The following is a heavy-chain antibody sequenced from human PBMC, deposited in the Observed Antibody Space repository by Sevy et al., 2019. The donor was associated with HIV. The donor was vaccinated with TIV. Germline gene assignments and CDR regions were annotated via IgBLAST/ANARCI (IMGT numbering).Heavy chain of an antibody. CDR1: GYTFTSYG. J-gene: IGHJ3*02. Sequence: ASVKVSCKASGYTFTSYGISWVRQAPGQELEWMGWISAYNGNTNYAQKLQGRVTMTTDTSTSTAYMELRSLRSDDTAVYYCARYTYYYDSSGYYYDAFDIWGQGTMVTVSS. D-gene: IGHD3-22*01. CDR3: ARYTYYYDSSGYYYDAFDI. CDR2: ISAYNGNT. V-gene: IGHV1-18*01.